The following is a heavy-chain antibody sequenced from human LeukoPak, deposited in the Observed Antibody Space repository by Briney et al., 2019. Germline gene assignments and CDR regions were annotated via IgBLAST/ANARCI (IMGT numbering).Heavy chain of an antibody. CDR2: IYYSGST. Sequence: PSETLSLTCTVSGGSISSYYWSWIRQPPGKGLEWIGYIYYSGSTNYNPSLKSRVTISVDTSKNQFSLKLSSVTAADTAVYYCARADVRHWAGYYGSGSYTFFDYWGQGTLVTVSS. CDR3: ARADVRHWAGYYGSGSYTFFDY. CDR1: GGSISSYY. D-gene: IGHD3-10*01. J-gene: IGHJ4*02. V-gene: IGHV4-59*01.